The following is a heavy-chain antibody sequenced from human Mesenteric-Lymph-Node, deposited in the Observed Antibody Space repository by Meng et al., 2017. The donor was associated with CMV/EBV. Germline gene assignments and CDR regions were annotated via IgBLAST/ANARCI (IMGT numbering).Heavy chain of an antibody. CDR1: GFTFSSYA. CDR2: ISYDGSNK. V-gene: IGHV3-30-3*01. CDR3: ARENPLSPYYFDY. Sequence: GESLKISCAASGFTFSSYAMHWVRQAPGKGLEWVAVISYDGSNKYYADSVKGRFTISRGNSKNTLYLQMNSLRAEDTAVYYCARENPLSPYYFDYWGQGTLVTVSS. J-gene: IGHJ4*02.